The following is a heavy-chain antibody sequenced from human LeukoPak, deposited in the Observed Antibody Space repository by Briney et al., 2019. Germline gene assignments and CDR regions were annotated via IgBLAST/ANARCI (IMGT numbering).Heavy chain of an antibody. J-gene: IGHJ4*02. D-gene: IGHD3-10*01. CDR3: ARSIRGSARFDY. CDR1: GFTFSRYW. CDR2: IEEDGSVK. Sequence: PGGSLRLSCAASGFTFSRYWMSWVRQAPGKGLEWVANIEEDGSVKYYVGSVKGRFTISSDNAKNSLYLQMNSLRAEDTAVYYCARSIRGSARFDYWGQGTLVTVSS. V-gene: IGHV3-7*04.